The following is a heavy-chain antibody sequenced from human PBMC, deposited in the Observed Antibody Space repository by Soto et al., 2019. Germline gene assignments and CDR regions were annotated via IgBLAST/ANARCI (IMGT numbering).Heavy chain of an antibody. CDR1: GGSISSGGYY. CDR3: ARVNGVIVPVDAFDI. CDR2: IYYSGST. Sequence: QVQLQESGPGLVKPSQTLSLTCTVSGGSISSGGYYWSWIRQHPGKGLEWIGYIYYSGSTYYNPSLKSRVTISVDTSKNQCSRKLSSVTAADTAVYYCARVNGVIVPVDAFDIWGQGTMVTVSS. J-gene: IGHJ3*02. D-gene: IGHD3-16*02. V-gene: IGHV4-31*03.